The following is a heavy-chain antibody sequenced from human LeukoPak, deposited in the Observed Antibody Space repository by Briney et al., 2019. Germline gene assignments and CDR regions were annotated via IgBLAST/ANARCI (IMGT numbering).Heavy chain of an antibody. D-gene: IGHD5-24*01. J-gene: IGHJ4*02. Sequence: KPGGSLRLSCAASGFTFSSHGMNWVRQAPGKGLEWVSGIIPSGHTTYYAESVRGRFTISRDNSRNTLYLQMNSLRAEDTAVYYCAKDDRWLQFCCWGQGTLVTVSA. CDR3: AKDDRWLQFCC. CDR1: GFTFSSHG. CDR2: IIPSGHTT. V-gene: IGHV3-23*01.